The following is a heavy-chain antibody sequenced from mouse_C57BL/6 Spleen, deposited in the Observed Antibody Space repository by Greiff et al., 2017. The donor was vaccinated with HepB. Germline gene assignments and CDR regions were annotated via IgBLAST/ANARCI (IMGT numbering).Heavy chain of an antibody. CDR3: TGSLPLSY. V-gene: IGHV6-3*01. J-gene: IGHJ2*01. CDR1: GFTFSNYW. Sequence: EVQRVESGGGLVQPGGSMKLSCVASGFTFSNYWMNWVRQSPEKGLEWVAQIRLKSDNYATHYAESVKGRFTISRDDSKSSVYLQMNNLRAEHTGMYYCTGSLPLSYWGQGTTLTVSS. CDR2: IRLKSDNYAT.